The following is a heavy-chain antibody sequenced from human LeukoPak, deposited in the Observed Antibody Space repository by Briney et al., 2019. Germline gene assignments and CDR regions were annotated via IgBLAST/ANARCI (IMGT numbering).Heavy chain of an antibody. Sequence: SETLSLTCAVYGGSFSGYYWSWIRQPPGKGLEWIGEINHSGSTNYNPSLKSRVAISVDTSKNQFSLKLSSVTAADTAVYYCARVRGGYSYGPRTYYFDYWGQGTLVTVSS. CDR2: INHSGST. J-gene: IGHJ4*02. CDR3: ARVRGGYSYGPRTYYFDY. V-gene: IGHV4-34*01. CDR1: GGSFSGYY. D-gene: IGHD5-18*01.